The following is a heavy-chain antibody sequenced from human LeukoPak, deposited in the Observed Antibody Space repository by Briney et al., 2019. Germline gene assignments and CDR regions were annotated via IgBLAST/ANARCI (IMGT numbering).Heavy chain of an antibody. CDR3: ARQVYSGYDGPDAFDI. J-gene: IGHJ3*02. V-gene: IGHV5-51*01. D-gene: IGHD5-12*01. CDR1: GYSFTSYW. Sequence: GESLKISCKGSGYSFTSYWIGWVRQMPGKGLEWMGIIYPGDSDTRYSPSFQGQVTISADKSISTAYLQWSSLKASDTAMYYCARQVYSGYDGPDAFDIWGQGTMVTVSS. CDR2: IYPGDSDT.